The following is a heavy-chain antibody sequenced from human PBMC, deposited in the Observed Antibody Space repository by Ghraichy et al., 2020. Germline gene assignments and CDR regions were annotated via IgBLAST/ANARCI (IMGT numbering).Heavy chain of an antibody. Sequence: GESLNISCAASGFTFSSYAMNWVRQAPGKGLEWVSAISGSGGSTYYADSVKGRFTISRDNSKNTLYLQMNSLRAEDTALYYCAKDLLPHTVVTQFDYWGQGTLVTVSS. D-gene: IGHD4-23*01. CDR3: AKDLLPHTVVTQFDY. CDR1: GFTFSSYA. CDR2: ISGSGGST. V-gene: IGHV3-23*01. J-gene: IGHJ4*02.